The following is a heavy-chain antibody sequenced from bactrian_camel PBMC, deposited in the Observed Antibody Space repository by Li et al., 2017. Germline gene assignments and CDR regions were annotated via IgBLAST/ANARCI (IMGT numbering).Heavy chain of an antibody. D-gene: IGHD7*01. Sequence: DVQLVESGGILVQPGGSLRLSCDASGFAFSSHDMQWVRQAPGKGLEWVSLINSRIASFYSDSVKGRFTISRDNAKNTLYLQLNNLKTEDTAMYYCANSRPGHNGASYWGQGTQVTVS. CDR3: ANSRPGHNGASY. CDR1: GFAFSSHD. J-gene: IGHJ4*01. CDR2: INSRIAS. V-gene: IGHV3S40*01.